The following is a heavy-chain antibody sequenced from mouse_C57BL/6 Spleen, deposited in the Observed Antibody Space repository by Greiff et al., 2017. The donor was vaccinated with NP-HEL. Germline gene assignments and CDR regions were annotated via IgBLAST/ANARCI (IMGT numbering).Heavy chain of an antibody. V-gene: IGHV1-76*01. D-gene: IGHD2-3*01. CDR3: ARDGYPGAY. CDR2: IYPGSGNT. J-gene: IGHJ3*01. Sequence: QVQLKESGAELVRPGASVKLSCKASGYTFTDYYINWVKQRPGQGLEWIARIYPGSGNTYYNEKFKGKATLTAEKSSSTAYMQLSSLTSEDSAVYFCARDGYPGAYWGQGTLVTVSA. CDR1: GYTFTDYY.